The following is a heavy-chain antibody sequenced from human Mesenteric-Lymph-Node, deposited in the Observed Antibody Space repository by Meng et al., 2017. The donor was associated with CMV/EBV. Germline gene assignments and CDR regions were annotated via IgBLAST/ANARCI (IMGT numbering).Heavy chain of an antibody. J-gene: IGHJ4*02. V-gene: IGHV1-2*06. CDR1: GYKFTNYY. D-gene: IGHD1-26*01. CDR2: INPNSEET. CDR3: ARDVGGSQDS. Sequence: KVSCKASGYKFTNYYTHWVRQAPGQGLEWMGRINPNSEETYYAQKFQGRVTVTRDTSISTAYIDVTRLISDDTAVYYCARDVGGSQDSWGQGTLVTVSS.